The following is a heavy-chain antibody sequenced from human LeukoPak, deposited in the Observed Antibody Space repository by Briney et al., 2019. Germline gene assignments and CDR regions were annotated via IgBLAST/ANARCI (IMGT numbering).Heavy chain of an antibody. J-gene: IGHJ4*02. CDR3: ARLGESTTDFDY. Sequence: GGSLRLSCAASGFTFSSYGMHWVRQAPGKGLEWVAVISYDGSNKYYADSVKGRFTISRDNSKNTLYLQMNSLRAEDAAVYYCARLGESTTDFDYWGQGTLVTVSS. V-gene: IGHV3-30*03. D-gene: IGHD1-14*01. CDR1: GFTFSSYG. CDR2: ISYDGSNK.